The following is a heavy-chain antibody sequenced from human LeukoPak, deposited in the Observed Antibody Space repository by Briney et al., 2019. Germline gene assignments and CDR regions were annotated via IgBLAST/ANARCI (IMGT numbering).Heavy chain of an antibody. CDR2: ISSSSSYT. J-gene: IGHJ6*04. CDR3: ARERGSSSWYYYYGMDV. V-gene: IGHV3-11*06. D-gene: IGHD6-13*01. Sequence: GGSLRLSCAASGFTFSDYYMSWIRQAPGKGLEWVSYISSSSSYTNYADSVKGRFTISRDNAKNSLYLQMNSLRAEDTAGYYCARERGSSSWYYYYGMDVWGKGTTVTVSS. CDR1: GFTFSDYY.